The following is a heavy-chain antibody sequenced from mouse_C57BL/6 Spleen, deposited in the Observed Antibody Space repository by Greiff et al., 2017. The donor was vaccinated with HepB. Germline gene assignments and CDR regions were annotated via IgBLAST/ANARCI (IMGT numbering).Heavy chain of an antibody. CDR1: GYTFTSYW. J-gene: IGHJ2*01. CDR2: IYPSDSET. V-gene: IGHV1-61*01. D-gene: IGHD4-1*01. CDR3: ARRRGTGTDY. Sequence: VQLQQSGAELVRPGSSVKLSCKASGYTFTSYWMDWVKQRPGQGLEWIGNIYPSDSETHYNQKFKDKATLTVDKSSSTAYMQLSSLTSEDSAVYYCARRRGTGTDYWGQGTTLTVSS.